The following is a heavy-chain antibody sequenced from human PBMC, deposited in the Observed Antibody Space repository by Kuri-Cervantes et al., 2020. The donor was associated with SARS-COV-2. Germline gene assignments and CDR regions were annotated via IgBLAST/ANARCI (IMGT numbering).Heavy chain of an antibody. CDR3: AKLRGDFGPDAFDI. D-gene: IGHD4-17*01. Sequence: GESLKISCAASGFTFSSYSMNWVRQAPGKGLEWVSYISSSSSTIYYADSVKGRFTISRDNAKNSLYLQMNSLRDEDTAVYYCAKLRGDFGPDAFDIWGQGTMVTVSS. J-gene: IGHJ3*02. CDR2: ISSSSSTI. CDR1: GFTFSSYS. V-gene: IGHV3-48*02.